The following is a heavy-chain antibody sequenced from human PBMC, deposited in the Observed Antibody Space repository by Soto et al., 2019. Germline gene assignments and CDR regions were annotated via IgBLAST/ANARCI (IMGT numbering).Heavy chain of an antibody. CDR3: ARPTLVGVVIDAFNI. CDR2: VYYSGST. D-gene: IGHD3-3*01. Sequence: TSETLSLTCTVSGGSISSSSYFWGWIRQPPGKGLEWIGSVYYSGSTYYNPSLKSRVTISVDTSKNQFSLKLSSVTAADTAVYYCARPTLVGVVIDAFNIWGQGTMVTVSS. J-gene: IGHJ3*02. V-gene: IGHV4-39*01. CDR1: GGSISSSSYF.